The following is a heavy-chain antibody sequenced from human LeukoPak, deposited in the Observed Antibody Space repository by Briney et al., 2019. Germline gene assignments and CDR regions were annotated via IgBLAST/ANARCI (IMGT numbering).Heavy chain of an antibody. D-gene: IGHD4-11*01. CDR2: INPNSGGT. Sequence: ASVKVSCKASGYTFTGYYMHWVRQAPGQGLEWMGWINPNSGGTNYAQKFQGRVTMTRDTSISTAYMELRRLRSDDTAVYYCARYDYSNLDMAEYFQHWGQGTLVTVSS. CDR3: ARYDYSNLDMAEYFQH. J-gene: IGHJ1*01. CDR1: GYTFTGYY. V-gene: IGHV1-2*02.